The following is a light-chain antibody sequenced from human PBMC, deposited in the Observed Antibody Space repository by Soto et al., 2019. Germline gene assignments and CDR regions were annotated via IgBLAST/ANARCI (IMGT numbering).Light chain of an antibody. J-gene: IGKJ1*01. CDR1: QSISSW. V-gene: IGKV1-5*01. CDR2: DAS. CDR3: QQYNSYSWT. Sequence: DIQMTQSPSTLSASVGDRVTITCRASQSISSWLAWYQQKSGKAPKVLIYDASRLESGVPSRFSGSGSGTEFTLTISSLQPDDFATYYCQQYNSYSWTFGQGTMVEIK.